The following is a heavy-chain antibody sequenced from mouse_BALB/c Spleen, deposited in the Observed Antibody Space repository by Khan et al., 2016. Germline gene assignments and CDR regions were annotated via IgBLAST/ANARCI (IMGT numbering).Heavy chain of an antibody. V-gene: IGHV14-3*02. CDR2: IDPANGNT. J-gene: IGHJ2*01. CDR1: GFNIKDTY. Sequence: EVELVESGAELVKPGASVKLSCTASGFNIKDTYMHWVKQRPEQGLEWIGRIDPANGNTKYDPKFQGKATITADTSSNTAYLQLSSLTSEDTAVYYCARSTDYWGQGTTLTVSS. CDR3: ARSTDY.